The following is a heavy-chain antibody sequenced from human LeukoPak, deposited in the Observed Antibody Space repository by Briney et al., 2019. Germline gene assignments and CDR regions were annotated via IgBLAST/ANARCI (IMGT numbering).Heavy chain of an antibody. V-gene: IGHV3-11*01. Sequence: GGSLRLSCAASGFTFSDYYMSWIRQAPGKGLEGVSYISSSGSTIYYADSVKGRFTISRDNAKNSLYLQMNSLRAEDTAVYYCARLLGYCSSTSCQGDAFDIWGQGTMVTVSS. D-gene: IGHD2-2*01. J-gene: IGHJ3*02. CDR1: GFTFSDYY. CDR3: ARLLGYCSSTSCQGDAFDI. CDR2: ISSSGSTI.